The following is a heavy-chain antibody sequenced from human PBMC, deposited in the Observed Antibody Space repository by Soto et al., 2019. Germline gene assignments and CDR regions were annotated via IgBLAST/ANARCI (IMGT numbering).Heavy chain of an antibody. J-gene: IGHJ4*02. V-gene: IGHV3-11*01. CDR3: AKPLSLYSSSYLDY. D-gene: IGHD6-13*01. CDR1: GFSFSDYY. Sequence: PGGSLRLSCAAPGFSFSDYYMSWIRQAPGKGLEWVSYISSSGDTKLYAESVKGRFTISRDNARNSLHLEMNSLRAEDTAVYYCAKPLSLYSSSYLDYWAQGTLVTVSS. CDR2: ISSSGDTK.